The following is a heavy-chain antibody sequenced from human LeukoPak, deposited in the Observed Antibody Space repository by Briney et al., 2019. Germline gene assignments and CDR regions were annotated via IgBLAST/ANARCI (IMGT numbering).Heavy chain of an antibody. CDR3: ASRNDILTGYVFDF. D-gene: IGHD3-9*01. CDR1: GGSVSSSIYY. V-gene: IGHV4-39*01. Sequence: SETLSLTCTVSGGSVSSSIYYWGWIRQPPGKGLEWIGSIYYSGSTSYNPSLKSRVTISVDTPKNQFSLKLTSVAAADTAVYYCASRNDILTGYVFDFWGQGTLVTVSS. J-gene: IGHJ4*02. CDR2: IYYSGST.